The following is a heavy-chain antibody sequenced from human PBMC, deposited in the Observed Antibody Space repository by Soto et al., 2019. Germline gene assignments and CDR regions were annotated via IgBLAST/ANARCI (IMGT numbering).Heavy chain of an antibody. D-gene: IGHD3-10*01. CDR1: GFTFGDYA. J-gene: IGHJ6*02. CDR3: TRGFDDYYGMDV. CDR2: IRSKAYGGTT. V-gene: IGHV3-49*04. Sequence: PGGSLRLSCTASGFTFGDYAMSWVRQAPGKGLEWVGFIRSKAYGGTTEYAASVKGRFTISRDDSKSIAYLQMNSLKTEDTAVYYCTRGFDDYYGMDVWGQGTTVTVSS.